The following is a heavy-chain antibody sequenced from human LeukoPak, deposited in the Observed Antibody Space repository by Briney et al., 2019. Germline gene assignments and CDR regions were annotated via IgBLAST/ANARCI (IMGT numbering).Heavy chain of an antibody. Sequence: GGSLRLSCAASGFTFSNYAMNWVRQAPGKGLEWVSSVTGSGAITKYADSVKGRFTISRDNSKNTLYLQMNSLRAEDTAVYYCATGVSGATWGQGTLITVSS. CDR1: GFTFSNYA. CDR3: ATGVSGAT. V-gene: IGHV3-23*01. CDR2: VTGSGAIT. D-gene: IGHD3-10*01. J-gene: IGHJ4*02.